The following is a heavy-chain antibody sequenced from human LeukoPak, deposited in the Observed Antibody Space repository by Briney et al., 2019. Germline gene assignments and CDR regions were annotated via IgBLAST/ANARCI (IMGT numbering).Heavy chain of an antibody. CDR2: IYHSGST. J-gene: IGHJ6*02. D-gene: IGHD6-19*01. CDR3: ARVAPYSSFLYYYCGMDV. Sequence: SETLSLTCAVSGGSISSGGYSWSWIRQPPGKGLEWIGYIYHSGSTYYNPSLKSRVTISVDRSKNQFSLKLSSVTAADTAVYYCARVAPYSSFLYYYCGMDVWGQGTTVTVSS. CDR1: GGSISSGGYS. V-gene: IGHV4-30-2*01.